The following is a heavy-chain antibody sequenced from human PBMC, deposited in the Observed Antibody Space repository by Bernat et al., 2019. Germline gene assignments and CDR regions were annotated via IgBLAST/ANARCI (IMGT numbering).Heavy chain of an antibody. D-gene: IGHD1-26*01. V-gene: IGHV4-34*01. CDR1: GGSFSGYS. J-gene: IGHJ5*02. Sequence: QVQLQQWGAGLLKPSETLSLTCAVYGGSFSGYSWSWIRQPPGKGLEWIWEINHSGSTNYNPSLKSRVTISVHTSKNQFSLKLSSVTAADTAVYYCARGRVLSYYIKFNWFDPWGQGTLVTVSS. CDR2: INHSGST. CDR3: ARGRVLSYYIKFNWFDP.